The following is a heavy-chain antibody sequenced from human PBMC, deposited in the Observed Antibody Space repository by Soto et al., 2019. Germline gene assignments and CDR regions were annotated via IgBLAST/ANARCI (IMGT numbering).Heavy chain of an antibody. D-gene: IGHD6-13*01. CDR3: ARGRGQQLVLYFDY. J-gene: IGHJ4*02. CDR2: IIPIFGTA. V-gene: IGHV1-69*01. Sequence: QVQLVQSGAEVKKPGSSVKVSCTASGGTFSSYAISWGRQAPGQGLEWMGGIIPIFGTANYAQQVQGRVTITADESTSTAYMELSSLRSEDTAVYYCARGRGQQLVLYFDYWGQGTLVTVSS. CDR1: GGTFSSYA.